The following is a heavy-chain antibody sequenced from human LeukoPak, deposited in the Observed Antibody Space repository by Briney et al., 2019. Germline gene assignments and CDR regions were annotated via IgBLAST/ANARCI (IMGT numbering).Heavy chain of an antibody. D-gene: IGHD2-2*01. V-gene: IGHV4-4*07. Sequence: KSSETLSLTCTVSGGSITNYYWSWIRQPAGKGLEWIGRIYTSGSTSYNPSLKSRVTMSVDTSKNQFSLKLSSVTAADTAVYYCARGCSSTSCWLRMDVWGQGTTVTVS. CDR1: GGSITNYY. CDR2: IYTSGST. CDR3: ARGCSSTSCWLRMDV. J-gene: IGHJ6*02.